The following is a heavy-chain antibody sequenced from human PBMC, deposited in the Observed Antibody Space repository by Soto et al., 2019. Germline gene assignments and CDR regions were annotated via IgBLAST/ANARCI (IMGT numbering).Heavy chain of an antibody. D-gene: IGHD4-17*01. CDR2: IWYDGSKE. Sequence: QVQLVESGGGVVQPGRSLRLSCAASGFTFSSFGMHWVRQAPGKGLEWVAVIWYDGSKEYYADSVKGRFTISRDNSKNTLYLQMNSLRAEDTAVYYCARHMTTVTAGGGWFDPWGQGTLVTVSS. CDR1: GFTFSSFG. J-gene: IGHJ5*02. CDR3: ARHMTTVTAGGGWFDP. V-gene: IGHV3-33*01.